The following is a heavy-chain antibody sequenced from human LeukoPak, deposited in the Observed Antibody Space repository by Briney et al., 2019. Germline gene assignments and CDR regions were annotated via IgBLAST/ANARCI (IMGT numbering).Heavy chain of an antibody. CDR2: TYYRSNWYN. CDR1: GDSVSSNSAA. CDR3: ARGVGATWNLYNFDY. Sequence: SQTLSLTCAISGDSVSSNSAAWNWIRQCPSRGLEWVGRTYYRSNWYNDFAVSVKGRISINPDTSKNQFSLHLNSVTPEDTAVYYCARGVGATWNLYNFDYWGQGTLVTVSS. D-gene: IGHD1-26*01. J-gene: IGHJ4*02. V-gene: IGHV6-1*01.